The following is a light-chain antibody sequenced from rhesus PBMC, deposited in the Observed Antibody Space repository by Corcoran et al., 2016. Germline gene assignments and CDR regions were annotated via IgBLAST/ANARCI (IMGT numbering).Light chain of an antibody. V-gene: IGKV3-42*02. Sequence: ETVVTQSPATLSWSPGERATLSCRASQSVGSNLAWYQQKPGQAPRPLINAASRRASGTPDTFSGSGSGTEFTLTISSLEPEDVGLYYCQQYNSWYSFGQGTKVEIK. CDR1: QSVGSN. CDR3: QQYNSWYS. CDR2: AAS. J-gene: IGKJ2*01.